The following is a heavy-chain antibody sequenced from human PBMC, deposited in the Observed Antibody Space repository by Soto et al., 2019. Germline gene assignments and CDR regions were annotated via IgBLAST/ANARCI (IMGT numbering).Heavy chain of an antibody. CDR3: AKYVSYGDNREHDVYYYMDV. D-gene: IGHD4-17*01. CDR2: ISYDGSNK. V-gene: IGHV3-30*18. J-gene: IGHJ6*03. CDR1: EFTFSSYG. Sequence: GGSLRLSCAASEFTFSSYGWHCVRKAPGKGLEWVAVISYDGSNKYYADSVKGRFTISRDNSKNTLYLQMNSLRAEDTAVYYCAKYVSYGDNREHDVYYYMDVWGKGTTVTVSS.